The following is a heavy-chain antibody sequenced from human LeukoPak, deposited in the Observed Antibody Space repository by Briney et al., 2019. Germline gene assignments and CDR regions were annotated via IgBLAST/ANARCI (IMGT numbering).Heavy chain of an antibody. CDR3: AKEDSIAAAALDEYYYYYYGMDV. V-gene: IGHV3-9*01. Sequence: PGGSLRLSCAASGFTFDDYAMHWVRQAPGKGLGWVSGISWNSGSIGYADSVKGQFTISRDNAKNSLYLQMNSLRAEDTALYYCAKEDSIAAAALDEYYYYYYGMDVWGQGTTVTVSS. J-gene: IGHJ6*02. CDR1: GFTFDDYA. CDR2: ISWNSGSI. D-gene: IGHD6-13*01.